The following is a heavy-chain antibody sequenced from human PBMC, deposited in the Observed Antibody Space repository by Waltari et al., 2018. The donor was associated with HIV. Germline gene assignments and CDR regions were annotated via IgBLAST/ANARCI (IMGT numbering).Heavy chain of an antibody. CDR1: GGSIGDSSSY. J-gene: IGHJ4*02. CDR2: FFYGGSSSYVGRA. Sequence: QLQLHESGPGVVKPSETLSLTCTVSGGSIGDSSSYWAWIRQTPGKGLEWIGSFFYGGSSSYVGRASYLPSLKSRLSISVDTSRNQLSLKLRSVNATDTAVYFCARPPQTGDLGDYWGRGTLVTVS. V-gene: IGHV4-39*01. D-gene: IGHD7-27*01. CDR3: ARPPQTGDLGDY.